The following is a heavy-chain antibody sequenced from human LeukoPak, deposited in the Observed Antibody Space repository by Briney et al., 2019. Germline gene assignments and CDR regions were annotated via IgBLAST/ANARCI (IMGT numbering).Heavy chain of an antibody. V-gene: IGHV3-7*01. J-gene: IGHJ4*02. D-gene: IGHD4-17*01. CDR1: GSTFSTFY. CDR2: IKQDGSEK. CDR3: ARASTVPTDY. Sequence: GGSLRLSCAASGSTFSTFYMSWVRQAPGKGLEWVANIKQDGSEKYYVDSVKGRFTISRDNAKNSLYLQMNSLRAEDTAVYYCARASTVPTDYWGQGTLVTVSS.